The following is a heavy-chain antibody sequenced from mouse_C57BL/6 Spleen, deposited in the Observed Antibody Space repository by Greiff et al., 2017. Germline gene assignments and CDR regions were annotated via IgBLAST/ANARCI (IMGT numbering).Heavy chain of an antibody. V-gene: IGHV1-82*01. Sequence: QVQLKESGPELVKPGASVKISCKASGYAFSSSWMNWVKQRPGKGLEWIGRIYPGDGDTNYNGKFKGKATLTADKSSSTAYMQLSSLTSEDSAVYFCARENDGYPAWFAYWGQGTLVTVSA. D-gene: IGHD2-3*01. CDR2: IYPGDGDT. J-gene: IGHJ3*01. CDR1: GYAFSSSW. CDR3: ARENDGYPAWFAY.